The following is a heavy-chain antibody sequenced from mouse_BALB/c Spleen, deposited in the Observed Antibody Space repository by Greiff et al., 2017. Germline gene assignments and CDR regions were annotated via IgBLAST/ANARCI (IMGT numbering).Heavy chain of an antibody. D-gene: IGHD2-1*01. J-gene: IGHJ4*01. CDR1: GFSLTGYG. CDR2: IWGDGST. V-gene: IGHV2-6-7*01. CDR3: ARWIYYGKGYYAMDY. Sequence: VQRVESGPGLVAPSQSLSITCTVSGFSLTGYGVNWVRQPPGKGLEWLGMIWGDGSTDYNSALKSRLSISKDNSKSQVFLKMNSLQTDDTARYYCARWIYYGKGYYAMDYWGQGTSVTVSS.